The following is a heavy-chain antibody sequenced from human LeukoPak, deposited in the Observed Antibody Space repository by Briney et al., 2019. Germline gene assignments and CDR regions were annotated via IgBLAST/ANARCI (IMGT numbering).Heavy chain of an antibody. J-gene: IGHJ6*02. V-gene: IGHV1-45*02. D-gene: IGHD2-2*01. CDR1: GYTFTYRY. CDR3: ASQKGVVPAATSDYYGMDV. Sequence: EASVKVSCKASGYTFTYRYLHWVRQAPGQALEWMGWFTPFNGNTNYAQKFQDGVTITRDRSMSTAYMELSRLRYEDTAMYYCASQKGVVPAATSDYYGMDVWGQGTTVTVSS. CDR2: FTPFNGNT.